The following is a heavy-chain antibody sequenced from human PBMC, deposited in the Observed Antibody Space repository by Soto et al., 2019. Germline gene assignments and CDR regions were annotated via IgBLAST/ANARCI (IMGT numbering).Heavy chain of an antibody. J-gene: IGHJ5*02. D-gene: IGHD2-15*01. CDR2: IIPILGIA. Sequence: QVQLVQSGAEVKKPGSSVKVSCKASGGTFSSYTISWVRQAPGQGLEWMGRIIPILGIANYAQKFQGRVTITADKSTSTAYMELSSLRSDDTAVYYCARGAATGDLLDPWGQGTLVTVSS. CDR1: GGTFSSYT. CDR3: ARGAATGDLLDP. V-gene: IGHV1-69*02.